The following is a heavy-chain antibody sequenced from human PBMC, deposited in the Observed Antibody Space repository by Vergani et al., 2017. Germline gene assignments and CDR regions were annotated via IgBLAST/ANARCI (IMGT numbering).Heavy chain of an antibody. CDR2: ISGSGGST. D-gene: IGHD4-17*01. J-gene: IGHJ4*02. V-gene: IGHV3-23*01. CDR1: GFTFSSYA. CDR3: VKSRSTTVTTTRSIPGSFFNPFDY. Sequence: EVQLLESGGGLVQPGGSLRLSCAASGFTFSSYAMSWVRQAPGKGLEWVSAISGSGGSTYYADSVKGRFTISRDNSKNTLYLQMNSLRAEDTAVYYCVKSRSTTVTTTRSIPGSFFNPFDYWGQGTLVTVSS.